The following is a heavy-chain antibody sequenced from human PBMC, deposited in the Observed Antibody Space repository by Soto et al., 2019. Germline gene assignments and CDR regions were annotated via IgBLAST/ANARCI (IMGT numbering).Heavy chain of an antibody. Sequence: QVQLQESGPGLVKPSETLSLTCTVSGGSISSYYWSWIRQPPGKGLEWIGYIYYSGSTKHNPSLKSRATITVDTSKNPFSLKLSSVTAADTAVYYCAREGVSSSWYNYYGMDVWGQGTTVTVSS. CDR3: AREGVSSSWYNYYGMDV. V-gene: IGHV4-59*01. D-gene: IGHD6-13*01. CDR2: IYYSGST. CDR1: GGSISSYY. J-gene: IGHJ6*02.